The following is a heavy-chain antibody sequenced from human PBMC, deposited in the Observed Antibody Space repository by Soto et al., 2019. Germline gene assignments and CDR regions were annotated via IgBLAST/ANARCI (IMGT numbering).Heavy chain of an antibody. J-gene: IGHJ6*02. CDR1: GGTVSSYA. V-gene: IGHV1-69*12. CDR2: IIPIFGTA. CDR3: ARSGARPGDYYYGMDV. Sequence: QVQLVQSGAEVKKPGSSVKVSCKASGGTVSSYAISWVRQAPGQGLEWMGGIIPIFGTADYAQKFQGRVTITADESTSTAYMELSSLRSEHTAVYYCARSGARPGDYYYGMDVWGQGTTVTVSS. D-gene: IGHD3-10*01.